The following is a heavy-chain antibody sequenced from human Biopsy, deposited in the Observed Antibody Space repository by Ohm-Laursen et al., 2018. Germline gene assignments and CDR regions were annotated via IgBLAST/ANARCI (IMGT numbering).Heavy chain of an antibody. CDR3: ARDLYDFCGGCPFDP. Sequence: GSLRLSCTASGFTFSSHAMSWVRQAPRKGLECVSVINGSGGSTYYADPVKGRFTISRDNSKNTLYLQMNSLRAEDTAMYYCARDLYDFCGGCPFDPWGQGTLVTVSP. V-gene: IGHV3-23*01. D-gene: IGHD3-3*01. CDR2: INGSGGST. J-gene: IGHJ5*02. CDR1: GFTFSSHA.